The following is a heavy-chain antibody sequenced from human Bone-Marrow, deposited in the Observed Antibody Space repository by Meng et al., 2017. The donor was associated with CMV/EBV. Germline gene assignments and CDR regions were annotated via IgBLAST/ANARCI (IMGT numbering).Heavy chain of an antibody. V-gene: IGHV4-34*01. J-gene: IGHJ4*02. CDR3: ARITGIYDSSGYYGYYFDY. Sequence: SETLSLTCAVYGGSFSGYYWSWIRQPPGKGLEWIGEINHSGSTNYNPSLKSRVTISVDTSKNQFSLKLSSVTAADTAVYYCARITGIYDSSGYYGYYFDYWGQGTLVTVS. D-gene: IGHD3-22*01. CDR2: INHSGST. CDR1: GGSFSGYY.